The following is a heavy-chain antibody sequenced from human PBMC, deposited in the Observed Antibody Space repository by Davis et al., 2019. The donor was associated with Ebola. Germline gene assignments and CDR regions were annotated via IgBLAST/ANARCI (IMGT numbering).Heavy chain of an antibody. CDR2: IYYSGST. Sequence: MPSETLSLTCTVSGGSVSSGSYHWSWFRQPPGKGLEWIGYIYYSGSTNYNPSLKSRVTISVDTSKNQFSLKLTSVTAADTAVYFCARGQPYPSRQGWFDPWGQGALVTVTS. CDR1: GGSVSSGSYH. V-gene: IGHV4-61*01. J-gene: IGHJ5*02. D-gene: IGHD6-13*01. CDR3: ARGQPYPSRQGWFDP.